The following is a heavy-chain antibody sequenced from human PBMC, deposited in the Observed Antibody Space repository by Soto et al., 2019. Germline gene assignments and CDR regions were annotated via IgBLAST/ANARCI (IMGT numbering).Heavy chain of an antibody. J-gene: IGHJ4*02. CDR3: ARIGRGDCSSWGAPAFDY. CDR2: IYYSGRT. V-gene: IGHV4-39*01. D-gene: IGHD6-13*01. CDR1: GGSISSSIYY. Sequence: PSETLSLTCTVSGGSISSSIYYWGWIRHPPGKGLEWIGSIYYSGRTYYNPSLKSRVTISVDTTKNQFTPKVSFVTAADRAVYYCARIGRGDCSSWGAPAFDYWGQGTLVTVSS.